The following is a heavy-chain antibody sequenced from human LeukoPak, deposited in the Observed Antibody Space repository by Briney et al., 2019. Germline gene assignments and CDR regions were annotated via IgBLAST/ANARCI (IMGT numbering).Heavy chain of an antibody. CDR2: INSDGSST. CDR3: ARRYFYDSSTYYPLVY. CDR1: GFTFSSYW. D-gene: IGHD3-22*01. Sequence: PGGSLRLSCAASGFTFSSYWMHWVRQAPGKGLVWVSRINSDGSSTTYADSVKGRFTISRDNAKNTLYLQMNSLRAEDTAVYYCARRYFYDSSTYYPLVYWGQGTLVTVSS. J-gene: IGHJ4*02. V-gene: IGHV3-74*01.